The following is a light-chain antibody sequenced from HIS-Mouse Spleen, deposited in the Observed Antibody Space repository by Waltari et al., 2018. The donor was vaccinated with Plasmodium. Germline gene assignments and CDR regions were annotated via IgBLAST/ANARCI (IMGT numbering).Light chain of an antibody. CDR1: QSISSN. Sequence: DIQMTQSPSSLSASVGDRVPTTCRASQSISSNLNWYQQKPGKAPKLLIYAASSLQSGVPSRFSGSGSGTDLTLTIISLQPEDFATYNCQQSYSTWTFGQGTKVEIK. J-gene: IGKJ1*01. CDR2: AAS. CDR3: QQSYSTWT. V-gene: IGKV1-39*01.